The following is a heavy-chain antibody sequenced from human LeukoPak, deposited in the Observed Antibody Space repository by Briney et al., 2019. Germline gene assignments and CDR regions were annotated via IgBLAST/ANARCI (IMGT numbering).Heavy chain of an antibody. Sequence: GGSLRLSCAASGFTFSNAWMSWVRQAPGKGLGWVSYISSSGSTIYYADSVKGRFTISRDNAKNSLYLQMNSLRAEDTAVYYCARSFRGGSSGYYGPFDYWGQGTLVTVSS. D-gene: IGHD3-22*01. CDR2: ISSSGSTI. CDR3: ARSFRGGSSGYYGPFDY. V-gene: IGHV3-11*04. CDR1: GFTFSNAW. J-gene: IGHJ4*02.